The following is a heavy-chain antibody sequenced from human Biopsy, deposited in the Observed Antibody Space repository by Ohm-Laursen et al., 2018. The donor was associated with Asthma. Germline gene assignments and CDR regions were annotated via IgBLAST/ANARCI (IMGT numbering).Heavy chain of an antibody. CDR2: VNTGNGDT. D-gene: IGHD3-9*01. Sequence: SVKVSCKASGYNFISFAIHWVRQAPGQRLEWMGWVNTGNGDTKYSQKFQGRATITRDTSASKAYMELRSLRSEDTATYYCARTYYDFLTGQVKDVFGVWGQGTMVTVSS. CDR1: GYNFISFA. V-gene: IGHV1-3*04. J-gene: IGHJ3*01. CDR3: ARTYYDFLTGQVKDVFGV.